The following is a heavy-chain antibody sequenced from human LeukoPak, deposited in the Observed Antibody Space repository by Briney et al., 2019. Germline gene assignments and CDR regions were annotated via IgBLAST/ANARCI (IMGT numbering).Heavy chain of an antibody. CDR3: VASGYGY. CDR2: IRSDGTNK. V-gene: IGHV3-30*02. D-gene: IGHD3-22*01. Sequence: GGSLRLSCAASGFTFSKHGIHWVRQAPGKGLEWVAFIRSDGTNKYYVDSVKGRFTISRDNSKNPLYLQMNTLSAEDTAVYYCVASGYGYWGQGTLVTVSS. CDR1: GFTFSKHG. J-gene: IGHJ4*02.